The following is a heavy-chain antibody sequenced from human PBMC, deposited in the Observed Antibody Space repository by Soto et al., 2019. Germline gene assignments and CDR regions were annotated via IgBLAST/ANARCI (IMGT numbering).Heavy chain of an antibody. J-gene: IGHJ4*02. CDR2: IKRKTDGGTT. D-gene: IGHD3-22*01. Sequence: EVQLVESGGGLVKPGGSLRLSCAASGFTFSNAWMSWVRQAPGKGLEWVGRIKRKTDGGTTDYAAPVKGRFTISRDDSKNTLYLQMNSLKTEDTAVYYCTTDYYDSSGSYSDHYYFDYWGQGTLVTVSS. CDR1: GFTFSNAW. V-gene: IGHV3-15*01. CDR3: TTDYYDSSGSYSDHYYFDY.